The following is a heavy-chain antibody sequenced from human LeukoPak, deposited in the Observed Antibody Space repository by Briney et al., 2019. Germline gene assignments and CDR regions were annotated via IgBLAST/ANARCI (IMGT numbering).Heavy chain of an antibody. Sequence: ASVKVSCKASGYTFTGYYMHWVRQAPGQGLEWMGWINPNSGGTNYAQKFQGRVTMTRDTSISTAYMELSRLRSDDTAVYYCARASPPRHISSRYYFDYWGQGTLVTVSS. CDR1: GYTFTGYY. CDR2: INPNSGGT. J-gene: IGHJ4*02. D-gene: IGHD3-3*02. CDR3: ARASPPRHISSRYYFDY. V-gene: IGHV1-2*02.